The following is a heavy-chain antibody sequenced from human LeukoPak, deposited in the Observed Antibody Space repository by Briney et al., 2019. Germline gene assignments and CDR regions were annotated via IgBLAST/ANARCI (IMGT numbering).Heavy chain of an antibody. CDR2: IIPIFGTA. Sequence: ASVKVSCKASGGTFSSYAISWVRQAPGQGLTWMEGIIPIFGTANYAQKFQGRVTITADESASTAYMELSSLRSEDTAVYYCASGPIAAAGPYDYWGQGTLVTVSS. D-gene: IGHD6-13*01. CDR3: ASGPIAAAGPYDY. CDR1: GGTFSSYA. V-gene: IGHV1-69*13. J-gene: IGHJ4*02.